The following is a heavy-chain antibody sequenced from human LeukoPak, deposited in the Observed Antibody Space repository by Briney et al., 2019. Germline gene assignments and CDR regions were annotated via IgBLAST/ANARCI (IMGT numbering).Heavy chain of an antibody. V-gene: IGHV4-61*02. CDR2: ISSSGST. Sequence: PSETLSLTCTVSGDSISSGDYYWSWIRQPAGKGLEWIGRISSSGSTNYNPSLKSRVTISVDTSKNQFSLKLSSVTAAGTAVYYCARDKLVRYFDWLLRDYYYMDVWGKGTTVTISS. CDR1: GDSISSGDYY. J-gene: IGHJ6*03. CDR3: ARDKLVRYFDWLLRDYYYMDV. D-gene: IGHD3-9*01.